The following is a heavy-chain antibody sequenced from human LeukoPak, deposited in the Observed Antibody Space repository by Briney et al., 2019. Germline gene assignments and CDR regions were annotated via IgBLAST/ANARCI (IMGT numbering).Heavy chain of an antibody. CDR2: ISWNSGSI. D-gene: IGHD6-19*01. J-gene: IGHJ6*02. V-gene: IGHV3-9*01. Sequence: GGSLRLSCAASGFTFDDYAMHWVRQAPGKGLEWVSGISWNSGSIGYADSVKGRFTISRDNAKNSPYLQMNSLRAEDTALYYCAAGNDYYYYYGMDVWGQGTTVTVSS. CDR1: GFTFDDYA. CDR3: AAGNDYYYYYGMDV.